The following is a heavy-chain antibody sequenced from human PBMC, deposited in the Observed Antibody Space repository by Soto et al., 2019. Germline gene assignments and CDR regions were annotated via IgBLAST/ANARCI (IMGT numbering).Heavy chain of an antibody. CDR1: GGSISSGDHY. Sequence: PSETLSLTCSVSGGSISSGDHYWSWIRQSPGKGLEWIGYIYYSGSPYYNPSLKSRLTISVDTSKNQFSLKLSSVTAADTAVYYCARVQYSSPLPFDYWGQGTLVTVSS. V-gene: IGHV4-30-4*01. CDR3: ARVQYSSPLPFDY. D-gene: IGHD6-6*01. J-gene: IGHJ4*02. CDR2: IYYSGSP.